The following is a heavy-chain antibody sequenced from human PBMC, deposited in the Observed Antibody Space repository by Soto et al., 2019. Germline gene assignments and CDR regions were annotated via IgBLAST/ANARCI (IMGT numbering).Heavy chain of an antibody. Sequence: QVQLVQSGTEVKKPESSVKVSCKASGGTFISYTFNWVRQAPGQGLEWMGEILPIFGTTNYAQKFQGRVAFTADAATATGYMELSSLRSEDTALYFCASRGGHDALDLWGLGTMITVSS. V-gene: IGHV1-69*01. D-gene: IGHD5-12*01. CDR3: ASRGGHDALDL. J-gene: IGHJ3*01. CDR1: GGTFISYT. CDR2: ILPIFGTT.